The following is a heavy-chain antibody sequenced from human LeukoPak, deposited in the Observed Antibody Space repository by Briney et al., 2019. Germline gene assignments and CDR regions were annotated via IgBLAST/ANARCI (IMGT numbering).Heavy chain of an antibody. J-gene: IGHJ6*02. CDR2: INWNSGSI. Sequence: PGGSLRLSCAVSGFSFNDYAMHWVRQAPGKGLEWVSGINWNSGSIGYADSVKGRFTISRDNAKNSLYLQMKSLRTEDTALYYCAKDRLELRDYFYGMDVWGQGTTVTVYS. CDR1: GFSFNDYA. V-gene: IGHV3-9*01. D-gene: IGHD1-7*01. CDR3: AKDRLELRDYFYGMDV.